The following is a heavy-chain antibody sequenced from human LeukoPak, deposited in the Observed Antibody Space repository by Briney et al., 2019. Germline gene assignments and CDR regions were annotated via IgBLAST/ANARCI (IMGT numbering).Heavy chain of an antibody. CDR1: GDSISSTYY. Sequence: SETLSLTCTVSGDSISSTYYWTWIRQPPGKGLEWIGYISYSGNTNYNPSLKSRVTISVDTSKNQFSLKLSSVTAADTAVYYCARHKATSRIRAWGQGTLVTVSS. D-gene: IGHD5-12*01. V-gene: IGHV4-59*08. CDR2: ISYSGNT. J-gene: IGHJ5*02. CDR3: ARHKATSRIRA.